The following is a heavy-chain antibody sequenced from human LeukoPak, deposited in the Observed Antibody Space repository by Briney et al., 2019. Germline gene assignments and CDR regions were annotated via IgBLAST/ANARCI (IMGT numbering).Heavy chain of an antibody. D-gene: IGHD4-17*01. CDR3: ARSKGTVTTGIDY. CDR2: ISYSGST. J-gene: IGHJ4*02. Sequence: SETLSLTCTVSGGSISNYYWSWIRQPPGKGLEWIGYISYSGSTYYNPSLKSRVTISVDTSKNQFSLKLSSVTAADTAVYYCARSKGTVTTGIDYWGQGTLVTVSS. CDR1: GGSISNYY. V-gene: IGHV4-59*12.